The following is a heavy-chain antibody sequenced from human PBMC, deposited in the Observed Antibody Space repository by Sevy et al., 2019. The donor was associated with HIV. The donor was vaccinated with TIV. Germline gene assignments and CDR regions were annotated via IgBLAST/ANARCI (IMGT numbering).Heavy chain of an antibody. Sequence: GGSLRLSCAAFGFTFSTHAMHWVRQAPGKGLEWVAVIWTEGGGESYADSVKGRFTISRENSKNTLYLQMNSLRGEDTAVYYCATEYSNGFDYWGQGTRVTVSS. CDR2: IWTEGGGE. CDR1: GFTFSTHA. D-gene: IGHD4-4*01. V-gene: IGHV3-33*01. CDR3: ATEYSNGFDY. J-gene: IGHJ4*02.